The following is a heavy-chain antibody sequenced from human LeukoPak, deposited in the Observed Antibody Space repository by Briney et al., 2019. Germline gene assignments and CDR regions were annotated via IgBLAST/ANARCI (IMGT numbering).Heavy chain of an antibody. CDR3: ARGRGLDV. Sequence: PGGSLRLSCVASGFIVSSNYINWVRQAPGKGLEWVSVFYSGGYTHYADSMKGRFTISRDNSKNTVYLQMNSLRAEDTAVYFCARGRGLDVWGQGTTVTVSS. D-gene: IGHD2-15*01. V-gene: IGHV3-53*01. CDR2: FYSGGYT. J-gene: IGHJ6*02. CDR1: GFIVSSNY.